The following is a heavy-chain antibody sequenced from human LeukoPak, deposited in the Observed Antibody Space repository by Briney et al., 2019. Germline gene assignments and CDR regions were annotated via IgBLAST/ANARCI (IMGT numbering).Heavy chain of an antibody. CDR1: GFTFSDYS. J-gene: IGHJ4*02. CDR3: ARDYKYAFDN. Sequence: GGSLRLSWAASGFTFSDYSMNWVRQAPGKGLEWISYIGIDSGNTNYADSVKGRFTISGDKAKNSLYLQMNSLRVEDTAVYYCARDYKYAFDNWGQGTLVTVSS. D-gene: IGHD5-24*01. V-gene: IGHV3-21*05. CDR2: IGIDSGNT.